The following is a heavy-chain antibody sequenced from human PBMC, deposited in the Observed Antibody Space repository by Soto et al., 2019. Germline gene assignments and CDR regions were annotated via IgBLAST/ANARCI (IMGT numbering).Heavy chain of an antibody. V-gene: IGHV3-23*01. Sequence: EMQLLESGGGLVQPGGSLRLSCAASGFTFTSYAMRWVRQAPGKGLEWVSAISSGGSSTAYYADSVKGRFPSSRDNSNNSVFLQMNSLSAEDTALYYCAKVRVILVARGYFELWGRGTLVTVSS. CDR3: AKVRVILVARGYFEL. D-gene: IGHD3-22*01. CDR1: GFTFTSYA. J-gene: IGHJ2*01. CDR2: ISSGGSSTA.